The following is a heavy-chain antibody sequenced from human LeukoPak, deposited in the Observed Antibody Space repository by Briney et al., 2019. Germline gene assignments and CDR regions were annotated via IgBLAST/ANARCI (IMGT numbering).Heavy chain of an antibody. CDR2: ITWHSESM. CDR3: VAVPETDFWTGFYLDY. J-gene: IGHJ4*02. Sequence: GGSLRLYCAASGFNFDDYAMHWVRQAPGKGLEWVSVITWHSESMDYADSVRGRFTVSRDNSKNSLYLQMSSLRVEDTALYYCVAVPETDFWTGFYLDYWGQGTLVTVSS. V-gene: IGHV3-9*01. CDR1: GFNFDDYA. D-gene: IGHD3/OR15-3a*01.